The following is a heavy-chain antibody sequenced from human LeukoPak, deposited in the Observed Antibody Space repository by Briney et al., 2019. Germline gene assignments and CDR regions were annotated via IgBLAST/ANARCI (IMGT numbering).Heavy chain of an antibody. V-gene: IGHV4-59*01. CDR1: GGSISSYY. Sequence: SETLSLTCTVSGGSISSYYWSWIRQPPGKGLEWIGYIYYSGSTNYNPSLKSRVTISVDTSKNQFSLKLSSVTAADTAVYYCARATRGYDLALDYWGQGTLVTVSS. J-gene: IGHJ4*02. CDR2: IYYSGST. D-gene: IGHD5-12*01. CDR3: ARATRGYDLALDY.